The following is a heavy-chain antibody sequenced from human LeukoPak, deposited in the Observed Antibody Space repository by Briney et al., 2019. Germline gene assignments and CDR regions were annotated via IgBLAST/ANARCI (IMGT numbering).Heavy chain of an antibody. V-gene: IGHV3-21*01. D-gene: IGHD4-23*01. CDR1: GFTFSSYS. CDR2: ISSSSSYL. J-gene: IGHJ6*03. CDR3: ARKTTVVTPHASDWVYYYYYMDV. Sequence: PGGSLRLSCAASGFTFSSYSMNWVRQAPGKGLEWVSSISSSSSYLYYADSVKGRFTISRDNAKNSLYLQMNSLRAEDTAVYYCARKTTVVTPHASDWVYYYYYMDVWGKGTTVTISS.